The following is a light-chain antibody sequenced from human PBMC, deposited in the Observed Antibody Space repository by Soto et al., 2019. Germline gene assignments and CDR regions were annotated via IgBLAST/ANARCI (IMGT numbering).Light chain of an antibody. Sequence: QLVLTQSPSASASLGASVKLTCTLSSGHSSYAIAWHQQQPEKGPRYLMKLNSDGSHSKGDGIPDRFSGSSSGAERYLTISSLQSADEADYYCQTWGTGPSFYVFGTGTKLTVL. J-gene: IGLJ1*01. CDR2: LNSDGSH. CDR1: SGHSSYA. CDR3: QTWGTGPSFYV. V-gene: IGLV4-69*01.